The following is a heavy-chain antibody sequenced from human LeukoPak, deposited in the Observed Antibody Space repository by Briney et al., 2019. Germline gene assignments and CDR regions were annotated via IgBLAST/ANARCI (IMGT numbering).Heavy chain of an antibody. Sequence: SLRLSCAASGFTFSSYEMNWVRQAPGKGLEWVSGISWNSGNIGYADSVKGRFTVSRDNAKNSLYLQMNSLRAEDMALYYCVKDQTYYYSSGSYPGGAFDIWGQGTMVTVSS. CDR2: ISWNSGNI. CDR1: GFTFSSYE. J-gene: IGHJ3*02. CDR3: VKDQTYYYSSGSYPGGAFDI. D-gene: IGHD3-10*01. V-gene: IGHV3-9*03.